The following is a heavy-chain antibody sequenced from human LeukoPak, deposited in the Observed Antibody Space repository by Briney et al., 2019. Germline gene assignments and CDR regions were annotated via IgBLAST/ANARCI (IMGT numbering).Heavy chain of an antibody. J-gene: IGHJ4*02. Sequence: GGSLRLSCAASGFTFSNAWMSWVRQAPGKGLEWVGRIKSKPDGGAIDYAAPVKGRFIISRDDSKDMLYLQMNSLKTEDTGVYYCTRDKLELRQFDYWGQGTLVTVSS. CDR1: GFTFSNAW. CDR2: IKSKPDGGAI. D-gene: IGHD1-26*01. CDR3: TRDKLELRQFDY. V-gene: IGHV3-15*01.